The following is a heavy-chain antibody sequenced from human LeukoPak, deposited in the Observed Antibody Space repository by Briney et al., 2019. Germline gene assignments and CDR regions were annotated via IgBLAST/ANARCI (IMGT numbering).Heavy chain of an antibody. CDR2: ITGSNSYT. Sequence: GGSLRLSCAASGFSFSDYYMSWIRQAPGKGLEWVSYITGSNSYTNYADSVKGRFTISRDNAKNSLYLQMNSLSAEDTAVYYCARENYDILTGRLYAMDVWGQGTMVTVSS. J-gene: IGHJ6*02. CDR1: GFSFSDYY. D-gene: IGHD3-9*01. V-gene: IGHV3-11*05. CDR3: ARENYDILTGRLYAMDV.